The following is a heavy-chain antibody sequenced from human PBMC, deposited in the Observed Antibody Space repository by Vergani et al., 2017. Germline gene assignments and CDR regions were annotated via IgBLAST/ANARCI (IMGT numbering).Heavy chain of an antibody. D-gene: IGHD6-19*01. V-gene: IGHV4-30-4*08. Sequence: QVQLQESGPGLVKPSQTLSLTCTVSGGSISSGDYYWSWIRQPPGKGLEWIGYIYYSGGTYYNTSLKSRVTISVDTSKNQFSLKLSSVTAADTAVYYCARAIKGSSGPHYFDYWGQGTLVTVSS. CDR1: GGSISSGDYY. CDR2: IYYSGGT. J-gene: IGHJ4*02. CDR3: ARAIKGSSGPHYFDY.